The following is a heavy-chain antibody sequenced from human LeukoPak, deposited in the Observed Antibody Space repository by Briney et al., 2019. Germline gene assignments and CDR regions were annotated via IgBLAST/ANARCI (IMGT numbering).Heavy chain of an antibody. CDR2: FDPEDGET. Sequence: ASVKVSCKVSGYTLTELSVHWVRQAPGKGLEWMGGFDPEDGETIYAQKFQGRVTMTEDTSTDTAYMELSSLRSEDTAVYYCATTTIVVVPQRPFDYWGQGTLVTVSS. D-gene: IGHD3-22*01. CDR3: ATTTIVVVPQRPFDY. J-gene: IGHJ4*02. CDR1: GYTLTELS. V-gene: IGHV1-24*01.